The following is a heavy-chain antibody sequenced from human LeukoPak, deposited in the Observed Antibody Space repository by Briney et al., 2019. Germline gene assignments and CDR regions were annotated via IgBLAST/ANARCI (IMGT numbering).Heavy chain of an antibody. V-gene: IGHV1-18*01. CDR1: GYTFTSYG. Sequence: ASVTVSCKASGYTFTSYGISWVRQAPGQGLEWMGWISAYNGNTNYAQKIQGRVTMTTDTSTSTANMELRSLTSDDTAVYYCARDGKPRDCSGGSCYSYYMDVWGKGTTVTVSS. CDR2: ISAYNGNT. CDR3: ARDGKPRDCSGGSCYSYYMDV. J-gene: IGHJ6*03. D-gene: IGHD2-15*01.